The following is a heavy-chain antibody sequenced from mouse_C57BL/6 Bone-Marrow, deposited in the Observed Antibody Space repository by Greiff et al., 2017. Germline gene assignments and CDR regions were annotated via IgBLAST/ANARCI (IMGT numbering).Heavy chain of an antibody. J-gene: IGHJ1*03. V-gene: IGHV1-55*01. CDR3: ARRGAYSSGISYFWYFDV. CDR2: IYPGSGST. CDR1: GYTFTSYW. D-gene: IGHD1-1*01. Sequence: QVQLQQPGAELVKPGASVKMSCKASGYTFTSYWITWVKQRPGQGLEWIGDIYPGSGSTNYNEKLKSKATLTVDPSSCTASLLLSSLTSENSAVYYCARRGAYSSGISYFWYFDVWGTGTTVTVSS.